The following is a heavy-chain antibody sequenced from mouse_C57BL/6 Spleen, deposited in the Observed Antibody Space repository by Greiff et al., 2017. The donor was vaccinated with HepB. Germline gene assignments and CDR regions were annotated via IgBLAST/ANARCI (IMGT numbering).Heavy chain of an antibody. CDR2: INPGSGGT. J-gene: IGHJ2*01. CDR1: GYAFTNYL. Sequence: VQLQQSGAELVRPGTSVKVSCKASGYAFTNYLIEWVKQRPGQGLEWIGVINPGSGGTNYNEKFKGKATLTADKSSSTAYMQLSSLASEDSAVYFCARWGDRWGQGTTLTVSS. CDR3: ARWGDR. V-gene: IGHV1-54*01. D-gene: IGHD2-13*01.